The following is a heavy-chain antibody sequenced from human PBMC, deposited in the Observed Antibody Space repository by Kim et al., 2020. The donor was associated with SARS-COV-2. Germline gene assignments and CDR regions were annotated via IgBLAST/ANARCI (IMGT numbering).Heavy chain of an antibody. CDR2: IYYSGST. V-gene: IGHV4-39*01. CDR3: ARQAVVNSGNWFDP. D-gene: IGHD2-21*01. J-gene: IGHJ5*02. CDR1: GGSISSSSYY. Sequence: SETLSLTCTVSGGSISSSSYYWGWIRQPPGKGLEWIGSIYYSGSTYYNPSLKSRVTISVDTSKNQFSLKLSSVTAADTAVYYCARQAVVNSGNWFDPWGQGTLVTVSS.